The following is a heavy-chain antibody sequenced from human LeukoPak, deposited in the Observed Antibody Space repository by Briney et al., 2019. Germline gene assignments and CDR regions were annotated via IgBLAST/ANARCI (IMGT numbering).Heavy chain of an antibody. CDR1: GFTFSTYW. J-gene: IGHJ4*02. D-gene: IGHD3-9*01. Sequence: GGSLRLSCAASGFTFSTYWMGWVRQAPGKGLEWVAKIKPDGSEKDHVDSVKGRFTISRDNSKNTLYLQMNSLRAEDTAVYYCARGGPNYDILTGYLGGFDYWGQGTLVTVSS. CDR2: IKPDGSEK. V-gene: IGHV3-7*01. CDR3: ARGGPNYDILTGYLGGFDY.